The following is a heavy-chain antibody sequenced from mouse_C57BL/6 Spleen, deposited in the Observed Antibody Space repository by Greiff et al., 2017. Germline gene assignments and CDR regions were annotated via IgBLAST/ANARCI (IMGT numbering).Heavy chain of an antibody. CDR3: ARRGYGSSEIGYAMDY. J-gene: IGHJ4*01. CDR1: GFTFSDYG. D-gene: IGHD1-1*01. V-gene: IGHV5-17*01. Sequence: EVKLVESGGGLVKPGGSLTLSCAASGFTFSDYGMHWVRQAPEKGLEWVSYISSGSSTIYYADTVKGRFPISRANAKNTLFLQMTSLRSEDTDMYYCARRGYGSSEIGYAMDYWGQGTLVTVS. CDR2: ISSGSSTI.